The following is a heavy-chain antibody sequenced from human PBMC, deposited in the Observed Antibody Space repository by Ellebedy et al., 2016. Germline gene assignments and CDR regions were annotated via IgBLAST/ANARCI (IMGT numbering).Heavy chain of an antibody. CDR1: ELTFW. CDR3: LPAGGSSR. Sequence: GESLKISXETSELTFWMNWVRQAPGKRLEGVASVNQDGTVDHYVDSVRGRFTVSRDNAKSSLYLQMNSLRAGDTARYYCLPAGGSSRWGQGTLVTVSS. CDR2: VNQDGTVD. D-gene: IGHD2-2*01. V-gene: IGHV3-7*01. J-gene: IGHJ4*02.